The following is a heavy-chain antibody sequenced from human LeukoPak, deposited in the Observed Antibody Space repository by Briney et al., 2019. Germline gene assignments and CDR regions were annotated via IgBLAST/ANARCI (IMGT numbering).Heavy chain of an antibody. CDR2: ISTYNGNR. D-gene: IGHD2-2*01. J-gene: IGHJ3*01. V-gene: IGHV1-18*01. Sequence: GASVKVSCKASGYTFTTYGITWVRQAPGQGLEWMGWISTYNGNRKFAQNLQGRVTMATDTSTSTVYMELRSLKSDDTAMYYCARDPKHCGSTSCHSDAFDLWGQGTMVTVSS. CDR1: GYTFTTYG. CDR3: ARDPKHCGSTSCHSDAFDL.